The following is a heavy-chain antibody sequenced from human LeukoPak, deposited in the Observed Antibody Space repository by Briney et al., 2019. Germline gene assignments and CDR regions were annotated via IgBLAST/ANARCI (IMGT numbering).Heavy chain of an antibody. J-gene: IGHJ5*02. CDR3: TTEGYFRTSGGWES. CDR2: IRSRPDGGTA. V-gene: IGHV3-15*07. CDR1: GLIFSNAW. Sequence: AGGSLRLSCAASGLIFSNAWMNWVRQAPGKGLEWVGRIRSRPDGGTADYAEPVRGRFTLLRDNSKSLVHLQMDSLKTEDTGVYYCTTEGYFRTSGGWESWDQGTRVIVSS. D-gene: IGHD2-15*01.